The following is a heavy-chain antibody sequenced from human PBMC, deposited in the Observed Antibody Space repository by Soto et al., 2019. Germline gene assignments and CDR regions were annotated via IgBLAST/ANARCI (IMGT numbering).Heavy chain of an antibody. V-gene: IGHV3-30-3*01. CDR1: GFTFSSYS. CDR2: ISYDASNK. Sequence: GGSLRLSCAASGFTFSSYSMHWVRQAPGKGLEWVPVISYDASNKYYADSVKGRFTISRDNAENTLYLPRNILRSEDTAVYYCARDTRPCSSRLYGGAREGFRFDYWGQGTLVTSPQ. J-gene: IGHJ4*02. D-gene: IGHD6-19*01. CDR3: ARDTRPCSSRLYGGAREGFRFDY.